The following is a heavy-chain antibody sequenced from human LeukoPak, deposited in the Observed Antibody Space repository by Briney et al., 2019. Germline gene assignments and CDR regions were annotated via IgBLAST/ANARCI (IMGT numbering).Heavy chain of an antibody. V-gene: IGHV3-7*03. CDR1: GFTLSSYW. Sequence: GGSLRLSCAASGFTLSSYWMIWVRQAPGKGLEWVASINHNGNVNYYVDSVKGRFTISRDNAKNSLYLQMSNLRAEDTAVYFCARGGGLDVWGQGATVTVSS. CDR3: ARGGGLDV. D-gene: IGHD3-16*01. J-gene: IGHJ6*02. CDR2: INHNGNVN.